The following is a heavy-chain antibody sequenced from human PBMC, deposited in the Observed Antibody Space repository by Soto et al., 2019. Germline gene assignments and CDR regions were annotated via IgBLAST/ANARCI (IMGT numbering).Heavy chain of an antibody. CDR2: ISTTENT. J-gene: IGHJ4*02. V-gene: IGHV3-23*01. CDR1: GCTLSSYG. D-gene: IGHD6-13*01. CDR3: SKNQVPDSVAAAGS. Sequence: PGGSLRLSCAASGCTLSSYGMSWVRQAPGKGLEWVSAISTTENTYYADSVKGRFTISRDNSKNTMYLQMNSLRAEDTAIYYCSKNQVPDSVAAAGSWGQGTLVTVS.